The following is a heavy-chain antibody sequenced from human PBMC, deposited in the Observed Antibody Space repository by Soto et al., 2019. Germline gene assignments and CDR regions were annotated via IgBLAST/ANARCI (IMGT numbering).Heavy chain of an antibody. D-gene: IGHD5-18*01. Sequence: GESLKISCAASGFTFSGYAMHCVRQAPGKGLEWVAVISDDGTNKHYADSVRGRFTISRDNSKNTLNLQMDSLRPEDTAVYYCARAGSSRGLWLGPDYWGQGTQVTVSS. CDR1: GFTFSGYA. CDR3: ARAGSSRGLWLGPDY. CDR2: ISDDGTNK. V-gene: IGHV3-30-3*01. J-gene: IGHJ4*02.